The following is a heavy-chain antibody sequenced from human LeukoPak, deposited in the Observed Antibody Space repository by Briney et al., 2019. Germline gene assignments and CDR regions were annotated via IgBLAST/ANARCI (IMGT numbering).Heavy chain of an antibody. J-gene: IGHJ4*02. Sequence: GSLRLSCAASGFTFSSYSMNWVRQAPGKGLEWVSSISSSSSYIYYADSVKGRFTISRDKAKNSLYLQMNSLRAEDTAVYYCARMVTGRTSRRPIDYWGQGTLVTVSS. D-gene: IGHD1-20*01. V-gene: IGHV3-21*01. CDR1: GFTFSSYS. CDR2: ISSSSSYI. CDR3: ARMVTGRTSRRPIDY.